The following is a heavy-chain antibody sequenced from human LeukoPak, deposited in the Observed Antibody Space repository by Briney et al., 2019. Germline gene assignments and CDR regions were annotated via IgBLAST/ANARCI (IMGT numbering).Heavy chain of an antibody. CDR2: VGPTGVNT. V-gene: IGHV3-23*01. CDR1: GFTFSNYG. CDR3: AKDDGWGRFYH. D-gene: IGHD3-10*01. J-gene: IGHJ1*01. Sequence: GGSLRLSCAASGFTFSNYGMHWVRQAPGKGLEWVSGVGPTGVNTYYAGSVKGRFSISRDNSKNVVYLQMNSLRAEDTAIYYCAKDDGWGRFYHWGQGTLVTVSS.